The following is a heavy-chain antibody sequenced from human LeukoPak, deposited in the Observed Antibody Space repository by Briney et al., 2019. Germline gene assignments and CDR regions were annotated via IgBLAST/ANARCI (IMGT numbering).Heavy chain of an antibody. CDR3: ASRYCSGGSCYFY. D-gene: IGHD2-15*01. Sequence: GGSLRLSCAASGFTFSGSAMHWVRQASGKGLEWVGRIRSKANNYATTYAASVKGRFTISRDDSKNTAYLQMNSLKTEDTAVYYCASRYCSGGSCYFYWGQGTLVTVSS. J-gene: IGHJ4*02. V-gene: IGHV3-73*01. CDR2: IRSKANNYAT. CDR1: GFTFSGSA.